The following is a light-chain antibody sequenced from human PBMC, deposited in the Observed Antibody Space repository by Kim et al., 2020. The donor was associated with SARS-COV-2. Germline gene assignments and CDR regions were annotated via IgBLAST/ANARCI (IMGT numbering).Light chain of an antibody. CDR1: QSVSSSY. V-gene: IGKV3-20*01. Sequence: FSPGARAPLSCRASQSVSSSYLAWYQQKPGQAPRLLIYGASSRATGIPDRFSGSGSGTDFTLTISRLEPEDFAVYYCQQYGSSRTFGQGTKVDIK. CDR3: QQYGSSRT. J-gene: IGKJ1*01. CDR2: GAS.